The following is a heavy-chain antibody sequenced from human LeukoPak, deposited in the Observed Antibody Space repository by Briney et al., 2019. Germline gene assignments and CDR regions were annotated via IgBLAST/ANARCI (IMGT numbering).Heavy chain of an antibody. CDR2: FHYSGNT. Sequence: SETLSLTCTVSGGSISRYYWSWIRQPPGKGLEWIGYFHYSGNTNYNPSLSSRVTMSVDTSKNQFSLRLNSVTAADTAVYYCARRAAALDYWGQGTLVTVSS. CDR3: ARRAAALDY. CDR1: GGSISRYY. V-gene: IGHV4-59*08. D-gene: IGHD6-13*01. J-gene: IGHJ4*02.